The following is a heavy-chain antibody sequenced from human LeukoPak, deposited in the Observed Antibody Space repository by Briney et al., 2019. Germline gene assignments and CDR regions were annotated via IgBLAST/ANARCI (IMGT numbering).Heavy chain of an antibody. D-gene: IGHD2-2*01. V-gene: IGHV3-23*01. CDR2: ISGSGGST. CDR1: GFTFSSYA. CDR3: AKDPVVPAAMSHNWFDP. J-gene: IGHJ5*02. Sequence: GGSLRLSCAASGFTFSSYAMSWVRQAPGKGLEWVSGISGSGGSTYYADSVKGRFTIPRDTSMNTLYLQMNSLRAEDTAVYYCAKDPVVPAAMSHNWFDPWGQGTLVTVSS.